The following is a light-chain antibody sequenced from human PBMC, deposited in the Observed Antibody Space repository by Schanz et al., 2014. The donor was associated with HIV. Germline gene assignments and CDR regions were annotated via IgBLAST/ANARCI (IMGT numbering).Light chain of an antibody. Sequence: QSVLAQPPSVSGAPGQRITISCTGSTSNIGAGFDVHWSQQLPGAAPKLLIYSNDQRPSGVPDRFSGSKSGTSASLAITGLQAEDEADYYCCSYAGSYTFVVFGGGTKLTVL. CDR3: CSYAGSYTFVV. CDR1: TSNIGAGFD. V-gene: IGLV1-40*01. CDR2: SND. J-gene: IGLJ3*02.